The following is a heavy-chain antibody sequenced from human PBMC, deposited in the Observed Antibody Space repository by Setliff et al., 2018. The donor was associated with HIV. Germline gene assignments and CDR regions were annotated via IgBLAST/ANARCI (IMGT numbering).Heavy chain of an antibody. CDR2: LNPSGDST. Sequence: ASVKVSCKASGYTFTTYYVHWVRQAPGQGLEWMGILNPSGDSTAYAQQFQGRVTMTRDTSTSTVYMELSSLRSEDTAVYYCARGGYHGFGSYGDYWGQGALVTVSS. CDR3: ARGGYHGFGSYGDY. D-gene: IGHD3-10*01. V-gene: IGHV1-46*01. CDR1: GYTFTTYY. J-gene: IGHJ4*02.